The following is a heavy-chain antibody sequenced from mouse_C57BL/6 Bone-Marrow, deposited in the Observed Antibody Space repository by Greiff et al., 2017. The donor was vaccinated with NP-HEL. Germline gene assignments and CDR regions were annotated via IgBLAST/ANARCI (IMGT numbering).Heavy chain of an antibody. CDR2: ISNLAYSI. D-gene: IGHD2-4*01. CDR1: GFTFSDYG. CDR3: ARQGRGLGFAY. V-gene: IGHV5-15*01. Sequence: EVQGVASGGGLVQPGGSLKLSCAASGFTFSDYGMAWVRQAPRKGPEWVAFISNLAYSIYYADTVTGRFTISRENAKNTLYLEMSSLRSEDTAMYYCARQGRGLGFAYWGQGTLVTVSA. J-gene: IGHJ3*01.